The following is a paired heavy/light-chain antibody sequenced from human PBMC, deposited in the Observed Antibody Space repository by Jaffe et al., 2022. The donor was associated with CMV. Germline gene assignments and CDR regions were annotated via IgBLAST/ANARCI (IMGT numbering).Heavy chain of an antibody. D-gene: IGHD3-3*01. CDR2: INPNSGGT. CDR3: ARSRYYDFWSGYYTRGRYYYYYGMDV. V-gene: IGHV1-2*02. J-gene: IGHJ6*02. CDR1: GYTFTGYY. Sequence: QVQLVQSGAEVKKPGASVKVSCKASGYTFTGYYMHWVRQAPGQGLEWMGWINPNSGGTNYAQKFQGRVTMTRDTSISTAYMELSRLRSDDTAVYYCARSRYYDFWSGYYTRGRYYYYYGMDVWGQGTTVTVSS.
Light chain of an antibody. J-gene: IGLJ3*02. CDR1: SSDVGGYNY. CDR2: DVS. V-gene: IGLV2-14*03. CDR3: SSYTSSSTPYWV. Sequence: QSALTQPASVSGSPGQSITISCTGTSSDVGGYNYVSWYQQHPGKAPKLMIYDVSNRPSGVSNRFSGSKSGNTASLTISGLQAEDEADYYCSSYTSSSTPYWVFGGGTKLTVL.